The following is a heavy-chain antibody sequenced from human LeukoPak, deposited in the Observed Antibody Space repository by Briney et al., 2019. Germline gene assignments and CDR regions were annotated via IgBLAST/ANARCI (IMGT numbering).Heavy chain of an antibody. J-gene: IGHJ2*01. D-gene: IGHD1-7*01. V-gene: IGHV1-69*05. CDR3: ARRTRNWNYGGDWYFDL. CDR2: ITPIFGTA. CDR1: GGTFSSYA. Sequence: SVKVSCKASGGTFSSYAISWVRQAPGQGLEWMGRITPIFGTANYAQKFQSRVTITTDESTSTAYMELSSLRSEDTAVYYCARRTRNWNYGGDWYFDLWGRGTLVTVSS.